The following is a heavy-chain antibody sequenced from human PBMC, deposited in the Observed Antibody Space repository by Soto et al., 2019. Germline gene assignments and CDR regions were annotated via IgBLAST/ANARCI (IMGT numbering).Heavy chain of an antibody. CDR2: IFYTRST. V-gene: IGHV4-31*03. J-gene: IGHJ4*02. CDR3: ARLDDGDSAFDS. Sequence: QVQLQESGPGLVQPSETLSLTCSVSGGSINSASYHWSWLRQHPGKGLEFIGYIFYTRSTYYNPSLETRLTLSVDTSKNHVSLRMNAVTAADTAVYYCARLDDGDSAFDSWGRGILVTVSS. D-gene: IGHD4-17*01. CDR1: GGSINSASYH.